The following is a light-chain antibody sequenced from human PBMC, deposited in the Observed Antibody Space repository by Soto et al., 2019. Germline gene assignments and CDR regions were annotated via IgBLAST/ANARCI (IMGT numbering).Light chain of an antibody. CDR3: QTYSSALWT. V-gene: IGKV1-27*01. J-gene: IGKJ1*01. Sequence: DIQMTQSPSSLSATVGDRVTFSCRASQDITHFLAWYQQKPGKVPKLLIYGASTLQSGVPSRFSGSGSGTEFTLTITSLQHEDVATYFCQTYSSALWTFGQGTRVEIK. CDR1: QDITHF. CDR2: GAS.